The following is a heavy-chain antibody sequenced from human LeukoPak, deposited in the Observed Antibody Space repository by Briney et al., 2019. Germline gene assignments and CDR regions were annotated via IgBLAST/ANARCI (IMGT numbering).Heavy chain of an antibody. V-gene: IGHV3-21*01. CDR1: GSTFSSYS. CDR3: AREWFGELFPFDY. D-gene: IGHD3-10*01. CDR2: ISSSSSYI. J-gene: IGHJ4*02. Sequence: GGSLRLSCAASGSTFSSYSMNWVRQAPGRGLEWVSSISSSSSYIYYADSVKGRFTISRDNAKNSLYLQMNSLRAEDTAVYYCAREWFGELFPFDYWGQGTLVTVSS.